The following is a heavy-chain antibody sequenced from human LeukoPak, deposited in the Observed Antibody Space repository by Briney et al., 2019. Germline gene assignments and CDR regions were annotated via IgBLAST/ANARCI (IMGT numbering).Heavy chain of an antibody. CDR2: IIPIFGTA. CDR3: ARGSMEYQLPDYYYYYMDV. CDR1: GGTFSSYA. Sequence: SVKVSCKASGGTFSSYAISWVRQAPGQGLEWMGGIIPIFGTANYAQKFQGRVTITADESTSTAYMELSSLRSDDTAVYYCARGSMEYQLPDYYYYYMDVWGKGTTVTVSS. V-gene: IGHV1-69*13. D-gene: IGHD2-2*01. J-gene: IGHJ6*03.